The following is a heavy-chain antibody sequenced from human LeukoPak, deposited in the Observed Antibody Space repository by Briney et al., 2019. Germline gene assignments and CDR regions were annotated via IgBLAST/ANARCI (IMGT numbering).Heavy chain of an antibody. Sequence: GASVKVSCKASRYIFTDYYIHWVRQAPGLGLEWMGWINPNSGGTDYAQKFQGRVTMTRDTSISTAYMELSRLRSDDTAVYYCARILSGSYLGPFDYWGQGTLVTVSS. V-gene: IGHV1-2*02. CDR3: ARILSGSYLGPFDY. J-gene: IGHJ4*02. CDR1: RYIFTDYY. CDR2: INPNSGGT. D-gene: IGHD1-26*01.